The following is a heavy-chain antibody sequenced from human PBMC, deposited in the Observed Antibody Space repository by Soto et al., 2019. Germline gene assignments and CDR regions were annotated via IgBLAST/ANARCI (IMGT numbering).Heavy chain of an antibody. CDR2: ISSSSSYI. V-gene: IGHV3-21*01. Sequence: PGGSLRLSCAASGFTFSSYSMNWVRQAPGKGLEWVSSISSSSSYIYYADSLKGRFTISRYNAKNSLYLQMNSLRAEDTAVYYCARDLMVRGVIPFDYWGQGTLVTVSS. CDR1: GFTFSSYS. CDR3: ARDLMVRGVIPFDY. D-gene: IGHD3-10*01. J-gene: IGHJ4*02.